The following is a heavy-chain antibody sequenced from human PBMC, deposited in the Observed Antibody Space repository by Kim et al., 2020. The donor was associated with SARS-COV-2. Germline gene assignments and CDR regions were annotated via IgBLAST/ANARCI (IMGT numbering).Heavy chain of an antibody. V-gene: IGHV3-30*01. D-gene: IGHD3-22*01. Sequence: ADAVKCRFTIARDNSKNTLYLQMNSLRAEDTAVYYCARDNYDSSGKIDYWGQGTLVTVSS. J-gene: IGHJ4*02. CDR3: ARDNYDSSGKIDY.